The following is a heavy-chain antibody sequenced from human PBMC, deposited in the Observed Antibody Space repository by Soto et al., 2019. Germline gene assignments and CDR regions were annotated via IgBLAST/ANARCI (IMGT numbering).Heavy chain of an antibody. V-gene: IGHV1-18*01. CDR2: ISAYNGNT. Sequence: QVQLVQSGAEVKKPGASVKVSCKASGYTFTSYGISWVRQAPGQGLEWMGWISAYNGNTNYPQKLQCTVTITTDPSTSTAYMALRSLRSDDTAVYYCASFSIAATDPYGMDLWGQGTTVTVSS. D-gene: IGHD6-13*01. CDR1: GYTFTSYG. J-gene: IGHJ6*02. CDR3: ASFSIAATDPYGMDL.